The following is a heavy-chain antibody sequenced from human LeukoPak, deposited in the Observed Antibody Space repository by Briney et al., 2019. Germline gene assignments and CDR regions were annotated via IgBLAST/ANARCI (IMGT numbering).Heavy chain of an antibody. Sequence: ASVKVSCKSSGYTFTSYGISWVRQSPGQGLDWMGWISAYNDNTKYAQKLQGRVTMTTDTSTSTAYMELRSLTSDDTAVYYCARDHRDIVLTYNYWYFDLWGRGTLVTVSS. V-gene: IGHV1-18*01. CDR2: ISAYNDNT. CDR1: GYTFTSYG. J-gene: IGHJ2*01. CDR3: ARDHRDIVLTYNYWYFDL. D-gene: IGHD2-8*01.